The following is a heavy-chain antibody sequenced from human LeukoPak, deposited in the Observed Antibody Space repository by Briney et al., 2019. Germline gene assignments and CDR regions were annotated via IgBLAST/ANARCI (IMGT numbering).Heavy chain of an antibody. D-gene: IGHD3-22*01. CDR3: ATHYYDSIGYINPDY. V-gene: IGHV4-4*02. J-gene: IGHJ4*02. CDR1: GGSISSSNW. CDR2: IYHSGST. Sequence: SGTLSLTCAVSGGSISSSNWWSWVRQPPGKGLEWIGEIYHSGSTNYNPSLKSRVTISVDKSKNQFSLKLSSVTAADTAVYYCATHYYDSIGYINPDYWGQGALVTVSS.